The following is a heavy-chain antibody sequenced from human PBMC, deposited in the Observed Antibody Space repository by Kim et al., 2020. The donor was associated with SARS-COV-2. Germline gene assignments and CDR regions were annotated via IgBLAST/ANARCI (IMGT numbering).Heavy chain of an antibody. CDR3: VGGKWDYGDPRY. J-gene: IGHJ4*02. D-gene: IGHD4-17*01. V-gene: IGHV3-53*01. CDR1: GFTVINNY. Sequence: GGSLRLSCAASGFTVINNYMSWVRQAPGKGLEWVSVIYSAGSTYYADSVKGRFTISRDNSKNTLYLQMNSLRVEDTAVYYCVGGKWDYGDPRYWGQGTLVTVSS. CDR2: IYSAGST.